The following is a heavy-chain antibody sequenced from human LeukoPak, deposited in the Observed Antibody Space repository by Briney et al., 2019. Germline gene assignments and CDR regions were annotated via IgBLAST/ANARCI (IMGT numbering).Heavy chain of an antibody. CDR1: GFTFSSYS. CDR2: ISSSSSYI. J-gene: IGHJ4*02. V-gene: IGHV3-21*01. Sequence: GGSVRLSCGASGFTFSSYSMNWVRQAPGKGLEWVSSISSSSSYIYYADSVKGRFTISRDNSKNTLYLQMNSLRAEDTAVYYCAKDMSSSWYAFDYWGQGTLVTVSS. CDR3: AKDMSSSWYAFDY. D-gene: IGHD6-13*01.